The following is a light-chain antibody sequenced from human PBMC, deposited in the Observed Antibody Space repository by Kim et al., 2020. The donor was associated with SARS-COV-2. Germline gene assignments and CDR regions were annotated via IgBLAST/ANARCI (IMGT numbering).Light chain of an antibody. Sequence: DIQMTQSPSSVSASLGDRVTITCRASQVLNSWLAWYQQKPGKAPKLLIYSTSVLHSDVPSRFSGSGSGTEFSLTISGLLPEDFATYYCQQANSFPLTFGGGTKVDIK. V-gene: IGKV1-12*01. CDR1: QVLNSW. CDR3: QQANSFPLT. J-gene: IGKJ4*01. CDR2: STS.